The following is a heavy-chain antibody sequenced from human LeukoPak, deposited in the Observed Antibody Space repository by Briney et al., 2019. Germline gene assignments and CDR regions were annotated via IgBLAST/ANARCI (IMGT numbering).Heavy chain of an antibody. Sequence: PGGSLRLSCAASGFTFSSYWMHWVRQAPGKGLVWVSRINTDGSSTRYADSVKGRFAISRDNSKNMLYLQMNSLRAEDTAVYYCTRFRYTVYYFDYWGQGALVTVSS. CDR1: GFTFSSYW. CDR3: TRFRYTVYYFDY. J-gene: IGHJ4*02. V-gene: IGHV3-74*01. CDR2: INTDGSST. D-gene: IGHD4-17*01.